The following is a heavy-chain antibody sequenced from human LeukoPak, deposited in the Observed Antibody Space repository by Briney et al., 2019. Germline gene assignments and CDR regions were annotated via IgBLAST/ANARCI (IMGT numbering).Heavy chain of an antibody. D-gene: IGHD4/OR15-4a*01. Sequence: GGSLRLSCTVSGFTVSSNSMSWVRQAPGKGLEWVSFIYSDNTHYSDSVKGRSTISRDNSKNTLYLQMNSLRAEDTAVYYCARRAGAYSRPYDYWGQGTLVTVSS. J-gene: IGHJ4*02. CDR1: GFTVSSNS. CDR2: IYSDNT. V-gene: IGHV3-53*01. CDR3: ARRAGAYSRPYDY.